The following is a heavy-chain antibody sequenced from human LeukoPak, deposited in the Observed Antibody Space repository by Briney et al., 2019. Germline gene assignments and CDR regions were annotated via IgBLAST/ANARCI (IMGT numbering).Heavy chain of an antibody. J-gene: IGHJ4*02. V-gene: IGHV3-7*01. CDR2: IKQDGSEK. CDR3: ARSYYDFWSGLDY. Sequence: GGSLRLSCAASGFTFSSYWMSLVRQAPGKGLEWVANIKQDGSEKYYVDSVKGRFTISRDNAKNSLYLQMNSLRAEDTAVYYCARSYYDFWSGLDYWGQGTLVTVSS. CDR1: GFTFSSYW. D-gene: IGHD3-3*01.